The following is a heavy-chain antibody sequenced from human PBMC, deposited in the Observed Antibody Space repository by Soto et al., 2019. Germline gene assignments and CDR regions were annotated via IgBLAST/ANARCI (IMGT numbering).Heavy chain of an antibody. D-gene: IGHD1-7*01. J-gene: IGHJ5*02. CDR3: AKDAWELNWFDP. Sequence: PGGSLRLSCAASGFSFTSYGMHWVRQAPGKGLEWVAVISYDGSKKYYADSVKGRFTISRDNSKNTLYLQMNNLRAEDTAVYYCAKDAWELNWFDPWGQGTLVTVSS. CDR1: GFSFTSYG. V-gene: IGHV3-30*18. CDR2: ISYDGSKK.